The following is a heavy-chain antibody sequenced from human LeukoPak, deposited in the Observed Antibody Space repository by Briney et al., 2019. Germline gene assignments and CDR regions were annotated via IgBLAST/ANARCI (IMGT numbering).Heavy chain of an antibody. J-gene: IGHJ4*02. CDR2: ISAYNGNT. Sequence: ASVKVSCKASGYTFSSYGISWVRQAPGQGLEWMGWISAYNGNTNYAQKLQGRVTMTTDTSTSTAYMELRSLRSDDTAVYYCARDSIEATIHYFDYWGQGTLVTVSS. D-gene: IGHD5-12*01. V-gene: IGHV1-18*01. CDR3: ARDSIEATIHYFDY. CDR1: GYTFSSYG.